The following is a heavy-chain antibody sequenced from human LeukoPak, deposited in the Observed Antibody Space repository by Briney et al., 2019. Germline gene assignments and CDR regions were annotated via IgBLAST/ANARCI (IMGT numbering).Heavy chain of an antibody. CDR3: ARAPLSGTYYTDAFDI. D-gene: IGHD1-26*01. Sequence: SETLSLTCAVYGGSISTNNWWTWVRQPPGKGLEWIGEIHHSGSTDYNPSLKSRVTISPDKSKNQFSLTLTSVTAADTAVYFCARAPLSGTYYTDAFDIWGQGTMVTVSS. CDR2: IHHSGST. J-gene: IGHJ3*02. CDR1: GGSISTNNW. V-gene: IGHV4-4*02.